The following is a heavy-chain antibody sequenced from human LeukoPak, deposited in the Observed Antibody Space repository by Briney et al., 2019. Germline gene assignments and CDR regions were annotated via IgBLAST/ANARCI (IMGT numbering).Heavy chain of an antibody. Sequence: GGSLRLSCAASGFTFSSYEMNWVRQAPGKGPEWVSYISSSGSTIYYADSVKGRFTISRDNAKNSLYLQMNSLRAEDTAVYYCARDVEAAAGKDLFDCWGQGTLVTVSS. V-gene: IGHV3-48*03. D-gene: IGHD6-13*01. CDR3: ARDVEAAAGKDLFDC. CDR2: ISSSGSTI. CDR1: GFTFSSYE. J-gene: IGHJ4*02.